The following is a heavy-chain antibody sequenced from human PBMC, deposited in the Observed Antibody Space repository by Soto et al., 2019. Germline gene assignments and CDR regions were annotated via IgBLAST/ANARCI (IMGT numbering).Heavy chain of an antibody. D-gene: IGHD5-12*01. CDR1: GFTFSSYS. V-gene: IGHV3-48*02. CDR3: ARASSDSMGLRFRDYYYYYGMDV. J-gene: IGHJ6*02. CDR2: ISSSSSTI. Sequence: PGGSLRLSCAASGFTFSSYSMNWVRQAPGKGLEWISYISSSSSTIYYADSVKGRFTISRDNAKNSLYLQMNSLRDEDTAVYYCARASSDSMGLRFRDYYYYYGMDVWRQGTTVNVSS.